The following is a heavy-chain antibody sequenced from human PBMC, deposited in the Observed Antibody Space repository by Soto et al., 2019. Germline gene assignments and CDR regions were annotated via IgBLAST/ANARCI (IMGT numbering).Heavy chain of an antibody. Sequence: GASVKVSCKVSGYTLTELSMHWVRQAPGKGLEWMGGFDPEDGETIYAQKFQGRVTMTEDTSTDTAYMELSSLRSEDTAVYYCATRGPDIVVVVAATFGAFDIWGQATMVTVSS. V-gene: IGHV1-24*01. CDR3: ATRGPDIVVVVAATFGAFDI. CDR2: FDPEDGET. CDR1: GYTLTELS. J-gene: IGHJ3*02. D-gene: IGHD2-15*01.